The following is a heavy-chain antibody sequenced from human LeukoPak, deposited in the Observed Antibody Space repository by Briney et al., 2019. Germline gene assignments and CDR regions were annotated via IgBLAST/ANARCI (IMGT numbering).Heavy chain of an antibody. Sequence: SETLSLTCAVYGGSFSSYYWGWIRQPPGKGLEWIGSIYYSGSTYYNPSLKSRVTISVDTSKNQFSLKLSSVTAADTAVYYCARHVRSSGDYASLYYFDYWGQGTLVTVSS. CDR2: IYYSGST. CDR1: GGSFSSYY. V-gene: IGHV4-39*01. CDR3: ARHVRSSGDYASLYYFDY. J-gene: IGHJ4*02. D-gene: IGHD4-17*01.